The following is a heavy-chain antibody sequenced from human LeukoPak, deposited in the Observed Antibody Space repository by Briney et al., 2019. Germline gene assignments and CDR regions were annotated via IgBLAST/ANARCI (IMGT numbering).Heavy chain of an antibody. Sequence: AGSLRLSCAASGFTFSSNGMNWVRQGPGKGLDLFAYISSTGATIYYADSLKGRFTISRDNARNSLYLQMNSLRDEDTAVYFCARANSLMVRGVISYFDSWGQGTLVTVSS. CDR3: ARANSLMVRGVISYFDS. CDR1: GFTFSSNG. D-gene: IGHD3-10*01. V-gene: IGHV3-48*02. CDR2: ISSTGATI. J-gene: IGHJ4*02.